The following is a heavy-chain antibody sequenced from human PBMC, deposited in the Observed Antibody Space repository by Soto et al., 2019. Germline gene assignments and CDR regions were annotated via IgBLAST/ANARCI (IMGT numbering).Heavy chain of an antibody. CDR1: GGTFSSYA. CDR2: IIPIFGTA. J-gene: IGHJ5*02. V-gene: IGHV1-69*12. CDR3: ASHVDTAMSDWFDP. Sequence: QVQLVQSGAEVKKPGSSVKVSCKASGGTFSSYAISWVRQAPGQGLEWMGGIIPIFGTANYAQKFQGRVKVYGGESKSTSYMELGRLGSEDTAREFRASHVDTAMSDWFDPWGQGTLVPGSS. D-gene: IGHD5-18*01.